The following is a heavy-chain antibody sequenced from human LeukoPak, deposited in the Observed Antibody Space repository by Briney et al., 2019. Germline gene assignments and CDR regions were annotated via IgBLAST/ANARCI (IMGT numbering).Heavy chain of an antibody. D-gene: IGHD2-2*01. V-gene: IGHV3-74*01. Sequence: GGSLRLSCAASGITFGNNWMHWVRQGPGKGLVWISRINSDGGGAIYADSVKGRFTISRDNAKNTLYLQMNSLRAEDTAVYYCARRPLPAAISYHFDYWGHGTPVTVSS. CDR2: INSDGGGA. CDR1: GITFGNNW. J-gene: IGHJ4*01. CDR3: ARRPLPAAISYHFDY.